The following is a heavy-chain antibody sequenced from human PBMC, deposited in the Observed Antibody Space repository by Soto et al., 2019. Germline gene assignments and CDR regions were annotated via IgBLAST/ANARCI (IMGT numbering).Heavy chain of an antibody. V-gene: IGHV3-30-3*01. J-gene: IGHJ4*02. CDR3: ARPDYGSGSYPDY. CDR1: GFTFSSYA. Sequence: QVQLVESGGGVVQPGRSLRLSCAASGFTFSSYAMQWVRQAPGKGLEGVAVISYDGSNKYYADSVKGRFTISRDNSKNTLYLQINSLRAEDTAVYYCARPDYGSGSYPDYWGQGPLVTVSS. CDR2: ISYDGSNK. D-gene: IGHD3-10*01.